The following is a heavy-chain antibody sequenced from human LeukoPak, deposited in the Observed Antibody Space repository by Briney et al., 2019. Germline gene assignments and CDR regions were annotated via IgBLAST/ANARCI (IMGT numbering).Heavy chain of an antibody. CDR3: APRGDIEHSYVYGKWFDP. CDR2: INHSGSS. Sequence: SETLSLTCAVYGGSFSAYYWTGSRQPPGKGLEWIGEINHSGSSNYNSSLRSRVTISVDTSYKQFSLRLSSVTAADTAVYYCAPRGDIEHSYVYGKWFDPWGQGTRVTVSS. CDR1: GGSFSAYY. V-gene: IGHV4-34*01. D-gene: IGHD5-18*01. J-gene: IGHJ5*02.